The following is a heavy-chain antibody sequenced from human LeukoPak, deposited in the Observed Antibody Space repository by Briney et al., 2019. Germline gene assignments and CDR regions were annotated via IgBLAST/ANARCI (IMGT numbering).Heavy chain of an antibody. J-gene: IGHJ5*02. V-gene: IGHV1-18*01. CDR3: ARPLPLYCSGGSCPNWFDP. Sequence: ASVKVSCKASGYTFTSYGISWVRQAPGQGLEWMGWISAYNGNTNYAQKLQGRVTTTTDTSTSTAYMELRSLRSDDTAVYYCARPLPLYCSGGSCPNWFDPWGQGTLVTVSS. D-gene: IGHD2-15*01. CDR2: ISAYNGNT. CDR1: GYTFTSYG.